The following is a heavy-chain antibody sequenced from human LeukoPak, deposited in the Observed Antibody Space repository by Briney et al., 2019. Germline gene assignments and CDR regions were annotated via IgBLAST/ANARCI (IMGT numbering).Heavy chain of an antibody. CDR3: ANGPGYYDFWSGRGDWFDP. Sequence: ASVKVSCKASGYTFTSYAMHWVRQAPGQRLEWMXXXXXXNGNTKYSQKFQGXXTITRDTSASTAYMELSSLRSEDTAVYYCANGPGYYDFWSGRGDWFDPWGQGTLVTVTS. CDR2: XXXXNGNT. D-gene: IGHD3-3*01. J-gene: IGHJ5*02. V-gene: IGHV1-3*01. CDR1: GYTFTSYA.